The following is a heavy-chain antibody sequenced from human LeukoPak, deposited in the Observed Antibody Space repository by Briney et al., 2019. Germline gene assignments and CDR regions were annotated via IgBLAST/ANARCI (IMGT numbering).Heavy chain of an antibody. D-gene: IGHD3-3*01. V-gene: IGHV4-59*01. Sequence: SETLSLTCTVSGASISSYYWSWIRQPPGKGLEWIGYIYYTGSSNYNPSLKSRVTISMDTSKNQFSLKLGSVTAADTAVYYCARVYSDFWSGYDWGRGTQVIVSS. J-gene: IGHJ4*02. CDR2: IYYTGSS. CDR3: ARVYSDFWSGYD. CDR1: GASISSYY.